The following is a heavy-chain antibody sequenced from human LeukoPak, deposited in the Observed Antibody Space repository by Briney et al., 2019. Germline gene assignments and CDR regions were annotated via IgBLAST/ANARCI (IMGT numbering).Heavy chain of an antibody. CDR1: GYTFTSYY. CDR3: AREVPYDSSRYYQPFDY. CDR2: ISAYNGNT. J-gene: IGHJ4*02. Sequence: ASVKVSCKASGYTFTSYYMHWVRQAPGQGLEWMGWISAYNGNTNYAQKLQGRVTMTTDTSTSTAYMELRSLRSDDTAVYYCAREVPYDSSRYYQPFDYWGQGTLVTVSS. D-gene: IGHD3-22*01. V-gene: IGHV1-18*04.